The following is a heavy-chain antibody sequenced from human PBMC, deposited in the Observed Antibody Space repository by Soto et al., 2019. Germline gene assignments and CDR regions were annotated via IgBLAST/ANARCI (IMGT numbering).Heavy chain of an antibody. CDR3: ARDSGNYGSGSFAH. V-gene: IGHV3-23*01. CDR1: GFTLSSYA. D-gene: IGHD3-10*01. Sequence: VGSLRLSCAASGFTLSSYAMSWVRQAPGKGLEWVSALSGTGDSADYANSVKGRFTISRDDSKTTLYLQMRSLRAEDTAIYYCARDSGNYGSGSFAHWGQGTRVTVSS. CDR2: LSGTGDSA. J-gene: IGHJ4*02.